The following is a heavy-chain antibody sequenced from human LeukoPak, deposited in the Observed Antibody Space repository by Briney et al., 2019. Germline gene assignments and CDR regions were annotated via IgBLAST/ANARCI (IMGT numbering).Heavy chain of an antibody. CDR1: GFTFSDYY. J-gene: IGHJ4*02. V-gene: IGHV3-11*05. D-gene: IGHD3-9*01. CDR2: ISSASNYR. Sequence: GGSLRLSCAASGFTFSDYYMNWIRQPPGKGLEWVSYISSASNYRNYADSVEGRFTISRDNAKNSLYLQMNGLRAEDTAVYYCARESYDTLTGCYFFHYWGQGTLVTVSS. CDR3: ARESYDTLTGCYFFHY.